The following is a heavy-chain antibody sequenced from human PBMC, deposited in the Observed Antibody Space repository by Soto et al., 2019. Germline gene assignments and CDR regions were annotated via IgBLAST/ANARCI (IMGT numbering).Heavy chain of an antibody. CDR1: GGSISSYY. CDR3: ARGSGGSYPPRYYGMDV. V-gene: IGHV4-59*01. CDR2: IYYSGST. D-gene: IGHD1-26*01. Sequence: QVQLQESGPGLVKPSETLSLTCTVSGGSISSYYWSWIRQPPGKGLEWIGYIYYSGSTNYNPSLKSQVTISVDTSKNQFSLKLSSVTAADTAVYYCARGSGGSYPPRYYGMDVWGQGTTVTVSS. J-gene: IGHJ6*02.